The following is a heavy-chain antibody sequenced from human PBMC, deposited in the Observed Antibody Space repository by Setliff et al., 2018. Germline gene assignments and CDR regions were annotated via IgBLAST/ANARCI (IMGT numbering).Heavy chain of an antibody. V-gene: IGHV1-18*01. Sequence: ASVKVSCKASGYTFTSYGFSWVRQAPGQGLEWMGWISGYNGNTNYAQKLQGRVTMTEDTSTDTAYMELSSLRSEDTAVYYCAFNSGWYGYYFDYWGQGTLVTVSS. D-gene: IGHD6-19*01. CDR3: AFNSGWYGYYFDY. CDR2: ISGYNGNT. CDR1: GYTFTSYG. J-gene: IGHJ4*02.